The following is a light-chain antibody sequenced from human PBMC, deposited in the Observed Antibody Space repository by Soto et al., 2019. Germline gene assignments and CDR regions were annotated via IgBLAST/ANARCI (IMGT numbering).Light chain of an antibody. V-gene: IGKV1-6*01. J-gene: IGKJ1*01. CDR2: AAS. Sequence: IQMTQSPSSLSASVGDRVTITCRASQGIRTDLGWYQQKPGKAPRLLIYAASSLHSGVPSRFSGSGSGTDFTLTISSLQPEDSATYYCLQDYNYPWTFGQGTKVEIK. CDR3: LQDYNYPWT. CDR1: QGIRTD.